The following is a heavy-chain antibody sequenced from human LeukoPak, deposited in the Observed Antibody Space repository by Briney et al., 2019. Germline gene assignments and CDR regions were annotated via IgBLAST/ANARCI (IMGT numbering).Heavy chain of an antibody. CDR2: MCYSGST. V-gene: IGHV4-59*08. D-gene: IGHD4-11*01. CDR3: ARRVVESAVITERNWFDP. J-gene: IGHJ5*02. CDR1: GDSISSYC. Sequence: SETLSLTCTVAGDSISSYCWSWVRQPPGKGLEWIGSMCYSGSTNYNPSLKSRVTISIDTSKNQFSLKLSSVTAADTAMYYCARRVVESAVITERNWFDPWGQGTLVTVSS.